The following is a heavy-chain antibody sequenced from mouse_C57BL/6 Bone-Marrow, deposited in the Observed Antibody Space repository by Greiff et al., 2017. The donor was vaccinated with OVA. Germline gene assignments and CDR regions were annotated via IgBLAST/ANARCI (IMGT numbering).Heavy chain of an antibody. CDR2: INPGSGGT. CDR1: GYAFTNYL. V-gene: IGHV1-54*01. CDR3: ARTKFAY. Sequence: QVQLQQSGAELVRPGTSVKVSCKASGYAFTNYLIEWVKQRPGQGLEWIGVINPGSGGTNYNEKFKGKATLTADKSSSTAYMQLSSLTSEDSAVYFCARTKFAYWGQGTRVTVSA. J-gene: IGHJ3*01.